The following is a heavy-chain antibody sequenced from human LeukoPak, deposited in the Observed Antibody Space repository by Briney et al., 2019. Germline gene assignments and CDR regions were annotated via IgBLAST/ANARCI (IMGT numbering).Heavy chain of an antibody. CDR2: ISYDGSNK. CDR3: ARELSQIVWGGLDY. J-gene: IGHJ4*02. D-gene: IGHD2-21*01. CDR1: GFTFSSYA. Sequence: GGSLRLSCAASGFTFSSYAMHWVRQAPGKGLEWVAVISYDGSNKYYADSVKGRFTISRDNSKNTLCLQMNSLRAEDTAVYYCARELSQIVWGGLDYGGQGTLVSVSS. V-gene: IGHV3-30-3*01.